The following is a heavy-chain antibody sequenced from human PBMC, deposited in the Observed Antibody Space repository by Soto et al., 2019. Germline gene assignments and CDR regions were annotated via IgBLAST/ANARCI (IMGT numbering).Heavy chain of an antibody. CDR3: AIPRYYYDSSGYFDY. D-gene: IGHD3-22*01. CDR2: IIPIFGTA. CDR1: GGTFSSYA. Sequence: ASVKVSCKASGGTFSSYAISWVRQAPGQGLEWMGGIIPIFGTANYAQKFQGRVTITADESTSTAYMELSSLRSEDTAVYYCAIPRYYYDSSGYFDYWGQGTLVTVSS. J-gene: IGHJ4*02. V-gene: IGHV1-69*13.